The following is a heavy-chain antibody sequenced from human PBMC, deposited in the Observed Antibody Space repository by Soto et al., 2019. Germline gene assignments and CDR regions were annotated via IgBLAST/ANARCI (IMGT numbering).Heavy chain of an antibody. D-gene: IGHD5-18*01. CDR3: AREVERGYSYGYLEY. CDR1: GYTFTSYY. CDR2: INPSSGST. J-gene: IGHJ4*02. V-gene: IGHV1-46*01. Sequence: QVQLVQSGAEVKKPGASVKVSCKASGYTFTSYYMHWVRQAPGQGLEWMGIINPSSGSTSYAQKFQGRVTMTRDTSTRTVYTELSSLRSEDTAVYYCAREVERGYSYGYLEYWGQGTLVTVSS.